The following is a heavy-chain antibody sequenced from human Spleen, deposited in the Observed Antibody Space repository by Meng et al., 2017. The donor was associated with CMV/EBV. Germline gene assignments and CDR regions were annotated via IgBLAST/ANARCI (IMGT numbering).Heavy chain of an antibody. CDR2: ISSTGTTI. CDR3: ARGRGGGTFDY. V-gene: IGHV3-48*03. D-gene: IGHD1-26*01. CDR1: GFTFSSYA. J-gene: IGHJ4*02. Sequence: GESLKISCAASGFTFSSYAMSWVRQAPGKGLEWVSYISSTGTTIYYPDSVKGRLTISRDNAKNSLYLQMNSLRADDTAVYYCARGRGGGTFDYWGQGTLVTVSS.